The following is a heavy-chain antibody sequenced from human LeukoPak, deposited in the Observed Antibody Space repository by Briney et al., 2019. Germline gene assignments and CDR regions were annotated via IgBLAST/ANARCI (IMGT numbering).Heavy chain of an antibody. CDR2: IHPSTGNP. D-gene: IGHD3-16*02. V-gene: IGHV7-4-1*02. J-gene: IGHJ4*02. CDR3: ARAFQSLGGLSLPDY. Sequence: ASVKVSCKASGYTFTNYAMNWVRQAPGQGLEWMGWIHPSTGNPAYAQGFTGRFVFSLDTSVSTTYLQISSLKAEDTAVYFCARAFQSLGGLSLPDYWGQGTLVTVSS. CDR1: GYTFTNYA.